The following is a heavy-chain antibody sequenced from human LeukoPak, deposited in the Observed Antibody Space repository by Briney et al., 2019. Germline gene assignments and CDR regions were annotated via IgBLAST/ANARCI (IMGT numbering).Heavy chain of an antibody. J-gene: IGHJ5*02. D-gene: IGHD3-10*01. CDR1: GYTFTGYY. Sequence: GASVKVSCKASGYTFTGYYMHWVRQAPGQGLEWMGWINPNSGGTNYAQKFQGRVTMTRDTSISTAYMELSRLRSYDTAVYYCARDRITMVRGANGSWFDPWGQGTLVTVSS. V-gene: IGHV1-2*02. CDR2: INPNSGGT. CDR3: ARDRITMVRGANGSWFDP.